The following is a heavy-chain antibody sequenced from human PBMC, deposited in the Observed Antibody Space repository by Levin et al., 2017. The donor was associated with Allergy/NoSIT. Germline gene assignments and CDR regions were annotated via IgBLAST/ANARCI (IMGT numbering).Heavy chain of an antibody. Sequence: GGSLRLSCAASGFPFSSYAMSWVRQAPGKGLEWVSGISGSGVSTYYADSVKGRFTISRDNSKNTLYLQLNSLRAEDTAFYYCAILTGDLDHYWGQGTLVTVSS. CDR2: ISGSGVST. CDR1: GFPFSSYA. J-gene: IGHJ4*02. D-gene: IGHD7-27*01. CDR3: AILTGDLDHY. V-gene: IGHV3-23*01.